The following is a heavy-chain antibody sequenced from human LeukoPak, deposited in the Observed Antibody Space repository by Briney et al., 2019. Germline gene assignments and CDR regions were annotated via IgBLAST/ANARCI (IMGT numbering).Heavy chain of an antibody. CDR2: ISAYNGNT. D-gene: IGHD3-22*01. V-gene: IGHV1-18*01. Sequence: DSVKVSCKASGYTFTDYYMHWVRQAPGQGLEWMGWISAYNGNTNYAQKLQGRVTMTTDTSTSTAYMELRSLRSDDTAVYYCARGSYYYDSSGYYEIDYWGQGTLVTVSS. CDR3: ARGSYYYDSSGYYEIDY. CDR1: GYTFTDYY. J-gene: IGHJ4*02.